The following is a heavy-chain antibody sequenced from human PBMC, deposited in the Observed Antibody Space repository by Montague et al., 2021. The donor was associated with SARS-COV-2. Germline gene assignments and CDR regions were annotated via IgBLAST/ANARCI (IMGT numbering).Heavy chain of an antibody. CDR1: DGSFSDYS. Sequence: ETLSLTCAVYDGSFSDYSWTWIRQPPGKGLEWIGEINQRGSTNYNPSLKSRVTISVDTSKNQFSLKMTSVTAADTAVYYCARGRQHINMVVVVVAGGEYYFDFWGQGTLVAVSS. CDR2: INQRGST. V-gene: IGHV4-34*01. D-gene: IGHD3-22*01. J-gene: IGHJ4*02. CDR3: ARGRQHINMVVVVVAGGEYYFDF.